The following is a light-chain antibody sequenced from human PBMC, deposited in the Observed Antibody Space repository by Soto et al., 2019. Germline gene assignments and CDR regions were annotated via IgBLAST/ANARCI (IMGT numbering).Light chain of an antibody. CDR3: AAWDDSLNGHVV. CDR2: SNN. CDR1: NSNIESNT. J-gene: IGLJ2*01. V-gene: IGLV1-44*01. Sequence: QSVLTQPPSASGTPGQRVTISCSGSNSNIESNTVNWYQQLPGTAPKLLIYSNNKRPSGVPDRFSGSKSGTSASLDISGLQSDDEADYYCAAWDDSLNGHVVFGGGTKLTVL.